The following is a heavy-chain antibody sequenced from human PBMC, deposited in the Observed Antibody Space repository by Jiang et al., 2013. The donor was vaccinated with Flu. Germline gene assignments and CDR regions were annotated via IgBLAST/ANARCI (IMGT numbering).Heavy chain of an antibody. CDR2: ISSSSSYI. J-gene: IGHJ3*02. D-gene: IGHD3-16*01. CDR1: GFTFFTYS. CDR3: ATDWGNDAFDI. V-gene: IGHV3-21*01. Sequence: GGSLRLSCAASGFTFFTYSMNWVRQAPGKGLEWVSSISSSSSYIYYADSVKGRFTISRDNAKNSLYLQMNSLRAEDTAVYYCATDWGNDAFDIWGQGTMVTVSS.